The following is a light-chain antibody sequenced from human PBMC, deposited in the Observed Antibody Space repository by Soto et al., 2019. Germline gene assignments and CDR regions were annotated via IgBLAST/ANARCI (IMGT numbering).Light chain of an antibody. J-gene: IGKJ5*01. CDR1: QSVSNSY. V-gene: IGKV3-20*01. Sequence: EIVLTQSPGTLSLSPGERATLSCRASQSVSNSYLAWYQQQPGQAPRLLIYGAFRRATGIPDRFSGSGSGTDFTLTISRLEPEDFAVYYCQQYGNSPITFGQGTRLEIK. CDR2: GAF. CDR3: QQYGNSPIT.